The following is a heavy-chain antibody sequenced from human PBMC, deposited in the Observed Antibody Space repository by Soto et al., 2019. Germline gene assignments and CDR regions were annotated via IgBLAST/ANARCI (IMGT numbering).Heavy chain of an antibody. CDR3: ASIRGGSGTLFDY. Sequence: KPSETLSLTCTVSGGSISSGGYYWSGIRQHPGKGLEWIGYIYYSGSTYYNPSLKSRVTISVDTSKNQFSLKLSSVTAADTAVYYCASIRGGSGTLFDYWGPGTLVTVSS. CDR2: IYYSGST. J-gene: IGHJ4*02. CDR1: GGSISSGGYY. D-gene: IGHD3-10*01. V-gene: IGHV4-31*03.